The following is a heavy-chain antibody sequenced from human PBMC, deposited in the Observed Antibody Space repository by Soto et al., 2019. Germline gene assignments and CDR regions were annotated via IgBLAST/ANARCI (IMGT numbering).Heavy chain of an antibody. V-gene: IGHV1-46*01. Sequence: QVQLVQSGAEVKKPGASVKVSCKASGYTFTSYYMHWVRQAPGQGLEWMGIINPSGGSTSYAQKCQGRVTMTRDTSTSTVYMELSSLRSEDTAVYYCARMGIAARYYYGMDVWGQGTTVTVSS. CDR1: GYTFTSYY. CDR3: ARMGIAARYYYGMDV. D-gene: IGHD6-6*01. CDR2: INPSGGST. J-gene: IGHJ6*02.